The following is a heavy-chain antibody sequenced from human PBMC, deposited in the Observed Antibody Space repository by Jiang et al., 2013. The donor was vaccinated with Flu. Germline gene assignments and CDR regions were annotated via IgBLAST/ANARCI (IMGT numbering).Heavy chain of an antibody. CDR1: GGSVSSGFYY. J-gene: IGHJ4*02. CDR2: IYYTGST. CDR3: ARDHYFIPSVVAD. D-gene: IGHD2-15*01. V-gene: IGHV4-61*01. Sequence: PGLVKPSETLSLTCTVSGGSVSSGFYYWSWIRQPPGKGLEWIGYIYYTGSTNYSPSLKSRVTMSVATSKNQFSLKLTSVTAADTAVYYCARDHYFIPSVVADWGQGTLVTVSS.